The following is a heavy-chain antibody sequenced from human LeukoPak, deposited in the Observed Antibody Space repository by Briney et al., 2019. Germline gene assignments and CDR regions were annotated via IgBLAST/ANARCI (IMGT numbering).Heavy chain of an antibody. D-gene: IGHD6-19*01. CDR2: MNPNSGNT. J-gene: IGHJ6*03. V-gene: IGHV1-8*01. CDR1: GYTFTSYD. CDR3: ARGLGGARVAGYYYMDV. Sequence: ASVKVSCKASGYTFTSYDINWVRQATGQGLEWMGWMNPNSGNTGYAQKFQGRVTMTTNTSISTAYMELSSLRSEDTAVYYCARGLGGARVAGYYYMDVWGKGTTVTISS.